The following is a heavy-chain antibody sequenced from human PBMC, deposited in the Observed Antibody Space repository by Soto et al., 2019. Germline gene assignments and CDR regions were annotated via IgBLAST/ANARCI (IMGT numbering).Heavy chain of an antibody. D-gene: IGHD2-15*01. CDR3: AKLRRNKLLAWFDP. V-gene: IGHV4-31*03. Sequence: QVQLQESGPGLVKPSQTLSLACTVSGGSISSVCYYWIWIRHHAWKGREWIGYIYHSGTTYYNPSLNRRITISIDTSKNQFSTQLTSVTAADTAVYYCAKLRRNKLLAWFDPWGKGTLVTVSS. CDR1: GGSISSVCYY. J-gene: IGHJ5*02. CDR2: IYHSGTT.